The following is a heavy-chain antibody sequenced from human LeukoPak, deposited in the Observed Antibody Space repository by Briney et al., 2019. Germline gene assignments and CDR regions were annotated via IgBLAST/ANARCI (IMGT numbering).Heavy chain of an antibody. J-gene: IGHJ4*02. V-gene: IGHV1-2*02. CDR1: GFTFKDYY. D-gene: IGHD5-18*01. CDR2: LNPYSGGT. Sequence: ASVKVSCKTSGFTFKDYYIHWVRQAPGQGLEWMGWLNPYSGGTNYAQKFQGRVTLTRDTSISTAYMELSRLRSDDTAVYYCARVKVRGYSKSMGYWGQGTLVTVSS. CDR3: ARVKVRGYSKSMGY.